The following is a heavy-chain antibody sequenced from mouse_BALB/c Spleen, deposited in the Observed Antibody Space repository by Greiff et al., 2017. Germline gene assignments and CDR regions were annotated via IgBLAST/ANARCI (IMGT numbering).Heavy chain of an antibody. CDR3: ARWMGLDY. J-gene: IGHJ2*01. CDR2: ISSGSSTI. D-gene: IGHD2-3*01. Sequence: EVQVVESGGGLVQPGGSRKLSCAASGFTFSSFGMHWVRQAPEKGLEWVAYISSGSSTIYYADTVKGRFTISRDNPKNTLFLQMTSLRSEDTAMYYCARWMGLDYWGQGTTLTVSS. V-gene: IGHV5-17*02. CDR1: GFTFSSFG.